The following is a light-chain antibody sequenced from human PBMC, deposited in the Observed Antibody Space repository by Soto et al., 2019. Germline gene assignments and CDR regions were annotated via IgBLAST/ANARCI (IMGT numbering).Light chain of an antibody. CDR2: AAS. Sequence: DIQMTQSPTSLSASVGDRVTITCRASQDIRNFVAWYQQKPGKAPKLLIYAASTMDAGVPSRFSGSGSGTDFTLTITSLQPEDVATYSCQKYSSVPVFGPGTKVEIK. CDR1: QDIRNF. V-gene: IGKV1-27*01. CDR3: QKYSSVPV. J-gene: IGKJ3*01.